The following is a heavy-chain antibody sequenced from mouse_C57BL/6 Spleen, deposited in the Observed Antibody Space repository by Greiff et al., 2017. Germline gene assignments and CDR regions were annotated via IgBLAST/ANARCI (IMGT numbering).Heavy chain of an antibody. J-gene: IGHJ2*01. CDR1: GYTFTSYW. V-gene: IGHV1-50*01. CDR3: ARGYYGSFDY. CDR2: IDPSDSYT. D-gene: IGHD1-1*01. Sequence: QLQQPGAELVKPGASVKLSCKASGYTFTSYWMQWVKQRPGQGLEWIGEIDPSDSYTNYNQKFKGKAPLTVDTSSSTAYMQLSSLTSEDSAVYYCARGYYGSFDYWGQGTTLTVSS.